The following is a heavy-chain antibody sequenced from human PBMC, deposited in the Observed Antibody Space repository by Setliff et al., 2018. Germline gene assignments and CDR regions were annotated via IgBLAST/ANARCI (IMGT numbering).Heavy chain of an antibody. CDR1: GGSISRYH. V-gene: IGHV4-4*08. Sequence: SETLSLTCTVSGGSISRYHWSWIRQPPGKGLEWIGYYRSGSTNYSPSLKSRVTISRDTSKNQLSLELTSVTAADTAIYYCARCYYYGSGSYSCCDYWGQGTLVTVSS. D-gene: IGHD3-10*01. CDR3: ARCYYYGSGSYSCCDY. CDR2: YRSGST. J-gene: IGHJ4*02.